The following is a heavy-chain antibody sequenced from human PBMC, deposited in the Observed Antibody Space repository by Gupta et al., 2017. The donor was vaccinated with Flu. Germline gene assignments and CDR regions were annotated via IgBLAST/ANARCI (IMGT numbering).Heavy chain of an antibody. CDR2: IKSKTDGGTV. D-gene: IGHD6-19*01. CDR1: GFTFSKAW. V-gene: IGHV3-15*01. J-gene: IGHJ4*02. Sequence: EVQLVESGGGLVMPGGSLRLSCAASGFTFSKAWMTWVRQVPGKGLEWVGRIKSKTDGGTVDYAAPVKGRFTISRDDSKDSLHLQMNSLKIEDTAVYYCTTYDSIGWQFWGQGTLVTGAS. CDR3: TTYDSIGWQF.